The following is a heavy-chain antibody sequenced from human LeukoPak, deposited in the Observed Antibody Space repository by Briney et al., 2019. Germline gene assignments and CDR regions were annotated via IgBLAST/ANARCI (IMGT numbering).Heavy chain of an antibody. V-gene: IGHV5-51*01. CDR3: VRQDYDSGSRPYFDP. Sequence: GESLKISCKGSGYSFTSYWIGWVRQMPGKGLEWMGIIYPRDSDTRYSPSFQGQVTISADKSISTAYLQWGSLKASDTAMNYCVRQDYDSGSRPYFDPWGQGTLVTVSS. D-gene: IGHD3-10*01. CDR1: GYSFTSYW. CDR2: IYPRDSDT. J-gene: IGHJ5*02.